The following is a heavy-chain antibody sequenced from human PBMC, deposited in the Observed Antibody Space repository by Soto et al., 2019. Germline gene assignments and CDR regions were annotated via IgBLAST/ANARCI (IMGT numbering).Heavy chain of an antibody. Sequence: GESLKISCKGSGYSFTSYWIGWVRQMPGKGLEWMGIIYPGDSDTSYSPSFRGQVTISADKSISTAYLQWRSLKASDTAIYYCARGGSSSWPPLDYWGQGTLVTVS. CDR3: ARGGSSSWPPLDY. CDR2: IYPGDSDT. D-gene: IGHD6-13*01. J-gene: IGHJ4*02. V-gene: IGHV5-51*01. CDR1: GYSFTSYW.